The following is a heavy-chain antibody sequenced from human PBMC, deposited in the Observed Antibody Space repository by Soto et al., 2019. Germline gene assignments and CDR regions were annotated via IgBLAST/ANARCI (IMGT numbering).Heavy chain of an antibody. Sequence: QVQLVQSGAAVKKHASSEKVSCKASGGTFSSYTISWVRQAPGQGLEWMGRIIPILGITKYAQKFQGQVTITADKSTSTAYMELSSLRSEDTAVYYCAIAVAGTHGMDVWGQGTTVTVSS. CDR1: GGTFSSYT. J-gene: IGHJ6*02. V-gene: IGHV1-69*02. D-gene: IGHD6-19*01. CDR3: AIAVAGTHGMDV. CDR2: IIPILGIT.